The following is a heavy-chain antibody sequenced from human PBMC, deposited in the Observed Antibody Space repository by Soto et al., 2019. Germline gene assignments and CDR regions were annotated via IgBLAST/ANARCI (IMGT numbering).Heavy chain of an antibody. V-gene: IGHV1-3*01. D-gene: IGHD4-17*01. Sequence: QVQLVLSGAEVKKPGASVKVSCKASGYTFTSYAMHWVRQAPGQRLEWMGWINAGNGNTKYSQKFQGRVTITRDTSASTAYMELSSLRSEDTAVYYCARGISTVTSPDVCGQGTTVTVSS. CDR3: ARGISTVTSPDV. CDR1: GYTFTSYA. CDR2: INAGNGNT. J-gene: IGHJ6*02.